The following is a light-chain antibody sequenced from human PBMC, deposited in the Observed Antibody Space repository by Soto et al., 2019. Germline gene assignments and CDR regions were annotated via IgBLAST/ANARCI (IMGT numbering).Light chain of an antibody. Sequence: DIVMTQSPDSLAVSLGERATINCKSSQSILFSSNNKNYLTWYQQKPGQPPKPLIYWASTRESGVPDRFSGSGSGTDFTLTIRSLQAEDVAVYYCQQYYSTPLTFGGVTKVEIK. V-gene: IGKV4-1*01. CDR1: QSILFSSNNKNY. CDR2: WAS. J-gene: IGKJ4*01. CDR3: QQYYSTPLT.